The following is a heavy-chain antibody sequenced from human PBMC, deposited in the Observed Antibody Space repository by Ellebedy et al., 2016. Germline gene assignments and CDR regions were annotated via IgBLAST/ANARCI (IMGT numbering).Heavy chain of an antibody. CDR2: IYYSGST. CDR1: GGSISSGGYY. V-gene: IGHV4-31*03. Sequence: SETLSLXXTVSGGSISSGGYYWSWIRQHPGKGLEWIGYIYYSGSTYYNPSLKSRVTISVDTSKNQFSLKLSSVTAADTAVYYCARERGYSSSPEGYYYYYYMDVWGKGTTVTVSS. J-gene: IGHJ6*03. CDR3: ARERGYSSSPEGYYYYYYMDV. D-gene: IGHD6-6*01.